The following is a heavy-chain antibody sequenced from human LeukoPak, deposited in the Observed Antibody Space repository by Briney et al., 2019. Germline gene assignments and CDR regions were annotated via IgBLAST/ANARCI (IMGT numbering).Heavy chain of an antibody. CDR3: ARVGYDYVWGSYRDY. V-gene: IGHV3-53*01. CDR2: IYGGGSR. CDR1: GFTVSSIY. D-gene: IGHD3-16*02. J-gene: IGHJ4*02. Sequence: AGGSLRLSCSASGFTVSSIYMSWVAQGPGKGRVGVSVIYGGGSRYYADSVGGGFTISGDNSKTTLYLQRNSLRAEDTAVYYCARVGYDYVWGSYRDYWGQGTLVTVSS.